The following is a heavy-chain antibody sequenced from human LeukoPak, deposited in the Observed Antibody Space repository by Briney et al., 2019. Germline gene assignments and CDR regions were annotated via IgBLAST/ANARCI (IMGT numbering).Heavy chain of an antibody. CDR2: INPNSGGT. CDR3: AKXSXLGXSGVSCYSAXDY. J-gene: IGHJ4*02. CDR1: GYTFTAYY. Sequence: ASVKVSCKASGYTFTAYYIHWVRQAPGQGLEWMGWINPNSGGTDYVQKFQGRVTMTRDTSISTAYMELNRLTSDDADVYYCAKXSXLGXSGVSCYSAXDYWGQXXLVTV. V-gene: IGHV1-2*02. D-gene: IGHD2-21*02.